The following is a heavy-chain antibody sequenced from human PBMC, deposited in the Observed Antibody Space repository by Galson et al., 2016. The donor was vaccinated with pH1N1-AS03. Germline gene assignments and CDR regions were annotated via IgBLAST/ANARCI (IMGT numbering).Heavy chain of an antibody. J-gene: IGHJ5*02. Sequence: ETLSLTCTVSGGSISTSSYYWGWIRQPPGKGLEWIGSIYYSGSTYYNPSLKSRFTITVDTSKNPFSLKLSSVTAADTAVYYWARHLYGDYVGWFDPWGQGTLVTVSS. V-gene: IGHV4-39*01. D-gene: IGHD4-17*01. CDR2: IYYSGST. CDR1: GGSISTSSYY. CDR3: ARHLYGDYVGWFDP.